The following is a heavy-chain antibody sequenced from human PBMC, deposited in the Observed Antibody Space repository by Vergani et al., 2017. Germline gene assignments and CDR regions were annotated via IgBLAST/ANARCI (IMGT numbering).Heavy chain of an antibody. CDR1: GGSISSYY. D-gene: IGHD3-22*01. Sequence: QVQLQESGPGLVKPSETLSLTCTVSGGSISSYYWSWIRQPPGKGLEWIGYIYYSGSTNYNPSLKSRVTISVDTSKNQFSLKLSSVTAADTAVYYCARGILDGTMIVVGFDPWGQGTLVTVSS. CDR2: IYYSGST. V-gene: IGHV4-59*01. CDR3: ARGILDGTMIVVGFDP. J-gene: IGHJ5*02.